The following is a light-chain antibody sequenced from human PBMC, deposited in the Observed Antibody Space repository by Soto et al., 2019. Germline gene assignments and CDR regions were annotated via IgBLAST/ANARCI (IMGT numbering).Light chain of an antibody. J-gene: IGKJ1*01. CDR2: WAS. CDR1: QSVLHSPTNNNY. V-gene: IGKV4-1*01. CDR3: HQYYATPRT. Sequence: DIVMTQSPDSLAVSLGERATINCKSSQSVLHSPTNNNYLAWYQKKPGQPPKLLIYWASTRESGVPDRFSGSVSETDFTLTITSLQAEDAEVYYCHQYYATPRTFGQGTKVEIK.